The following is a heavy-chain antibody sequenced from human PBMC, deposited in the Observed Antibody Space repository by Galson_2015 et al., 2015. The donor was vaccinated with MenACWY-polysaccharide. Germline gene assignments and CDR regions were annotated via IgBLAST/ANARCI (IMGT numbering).Heavy chain of an antibody. D-gene: IGHD2-2*01. CDR2: IRSDGSRT. Sequence: SLRLSCAASGFTFSSYWMQWVRHVPGKGLEWVSHIRSDGSRTSDADSVKGRFTISRDNAKNTLYLQMNSLRAEDTAVYYCAIYCSSISCYGGGGPWGQGTLVTVSS. CDR1: GFTFSSYW. CDR3: AIYCSSISCYGGGGP. J-gene: IGHJ5*02. V-gene: IGHV3-74*01.